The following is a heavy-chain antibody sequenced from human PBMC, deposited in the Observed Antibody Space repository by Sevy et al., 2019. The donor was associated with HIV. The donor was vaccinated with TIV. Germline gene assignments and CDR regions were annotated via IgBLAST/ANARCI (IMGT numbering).Heavy chain of an antibody. V-gene: IGHV4-39*01. J-gene: IGHJ3*02. CDR1: GGSISSSSYY. Sequence: SETLSLTCTVSGGSISSSSYYWGWIRQPPGKGLEWIGSIYYSGSTYYNPSLKSRVTISVDTSKNQFSLKLSSVTAADTAVYYCARHSGFGEPHDAFDIWGQWTMVTVSS. CDR3: ARHSGFGEPHDAFDI. CDR2: IYYSGST. D-gene: IGHD3-10*01.